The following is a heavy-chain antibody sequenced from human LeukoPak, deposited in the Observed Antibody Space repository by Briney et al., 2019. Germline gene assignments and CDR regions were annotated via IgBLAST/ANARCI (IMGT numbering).Heavy chain of an antibody. CDR3: GMSGDRVPLQDDVFDV. D-gene: IGHD1-26*01. CDR2: IYPGDSGP. Sequence: GESLKVSCKVSGYSFTSYCIGWVRQMPGKGLEWMGIIYPGDSGPTYSPSFQGQVTISVDKSINTAYLQWSSLQASDTAMYYCGMSGDRVPLQDDVFDVWGQGTMVTVST. CDR1: GYSFTSYC. V-gene: IGHV5-51*01. J-gene: IGHJ3*01.